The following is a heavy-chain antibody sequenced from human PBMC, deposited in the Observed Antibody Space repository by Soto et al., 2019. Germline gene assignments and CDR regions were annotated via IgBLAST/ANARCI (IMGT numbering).Heavy chain of an antibody. D-gene: IGHD1-26*01. CDR1: GYTLTYLS. J-gene: IGHJ6*02. V-gene: IGHV1-24*01. CDR2: FDPEDGET. Sequence: ASVKVSCKVSGYTLTYLSMHWVRQAPGKGLEWMGRFDPEDGETIYAQKFQGRVTMTEDTSTDTAYMELSSLRSGDTGVYYCAALRAEYSGSRLYYYGMDVWGQGTTVTVSS. CDR3: AALRAEYSGSRLYYYGMDV.